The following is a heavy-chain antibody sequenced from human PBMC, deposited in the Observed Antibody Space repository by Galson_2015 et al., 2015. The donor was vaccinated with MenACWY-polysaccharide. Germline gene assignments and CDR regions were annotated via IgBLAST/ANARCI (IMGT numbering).Heavy chain of an antibody. CDR2: IKSDGSST. CDR1: GFTFSTYW. D-gene: IGHD5-12*01. Sequence: SLRLSCAASGFTFSTYWMHWVRQAPGKGLVWVSRIKSDGSSTSYADSVKGRFTISRDNANDTLYLQMNSLRAEDTAVYYCARGYSGYDWGQGTLVNVSS. CDR3: ARGYSGYD. J-gene: IGHJ4*02. V-gene: IGHV3-74*01.